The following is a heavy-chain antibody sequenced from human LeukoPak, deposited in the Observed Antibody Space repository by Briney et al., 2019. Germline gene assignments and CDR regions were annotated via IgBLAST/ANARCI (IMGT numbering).Heavy chain of an antibody. CDR2: ICDSGGST. D-gene: IGHD3-10*01. Sequence: GGSLRLSCAASGFTFSGYAMSWVRQAPGKGLEWVSAICDSGGSTYYADSVKGRFTISADNSKNTLYLQMNSLRAEDTAVYYCAKDPLRWCGEGGTFDYWGQGTLVTVSS. CDR1: GFTFSGYA. J-gene: IGHJ4*02. CDR3: AKDPLRWCGEGGTFDY. V-gene: IGHV3-23*01.